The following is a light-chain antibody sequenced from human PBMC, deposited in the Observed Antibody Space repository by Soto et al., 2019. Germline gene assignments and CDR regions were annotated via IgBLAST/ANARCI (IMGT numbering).Light chain of an antibody. CDR2: DAS. CDR1: QNINNY. J-gene: IGKJ4*01. CDR3: QQSFTTPLT. Sequence: DIQMTQSPSSLSASVGDRVTITCQASQNINNYLNWYQQKPGRAPKLLIYDASNLEAGVPSRFRGSGSGTDFNLTINSLQPEDFATYFCQQSFTTPLTFGGGTKVDI. V-gene: IGKV1-39*01.